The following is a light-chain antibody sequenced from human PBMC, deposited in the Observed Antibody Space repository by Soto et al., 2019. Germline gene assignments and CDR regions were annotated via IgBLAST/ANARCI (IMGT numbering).Light chain of an antibody. CDR2: TAF. Sequence: DIQMTQSPSSLSASVGDRVTITCRASQSISGYLNWYQQKPGRAPNLLIYTAFSLQSGVPSRFSGSTSGTDFTLTISSLQPEDFETYYCLQTYSTPGTFGQGTKVDIK. CDR3: LQTYSTPGT. J-gene: IGKJ2*02. V-gene: IGKV1-39*01. CDR1: QSISGY.